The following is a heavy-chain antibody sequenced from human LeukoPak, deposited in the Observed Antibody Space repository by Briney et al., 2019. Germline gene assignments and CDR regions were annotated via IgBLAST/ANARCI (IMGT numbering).Heavy chain of an antibody. CDR2: IIPIFGTA. V-gene: IGHV1-69*06. J-gene: IGHJ5*02. CDR1: GGTFSSYA. Sequence: GASVKVSCKASGGTFSSYAISWVRQAPGQGLEWMGGIIPIFGTANYAQKFQGRVTITADKSTSTAYMELRSLRSDDTAVYYCARRAFNQYCSGGSCYVVDPWGQGTLVTVSS. CDR3: ARRAFNQYCSGGSCYVVDP. D-gene: IGHD2-15*01.